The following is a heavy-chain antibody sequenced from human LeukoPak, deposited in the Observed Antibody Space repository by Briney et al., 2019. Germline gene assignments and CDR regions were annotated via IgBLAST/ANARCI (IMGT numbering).Heavy chain of an antibody. D-gene: IGHD2-2*01. Sequence: SQTLSLTCTVSGGSISSGDYYWSWIRQPPGKGLEWIGYIYYSGSTYYSPSLKSRVTISVDTSKNQFSLKLSSVTAADTAVYYCARGYQLLHNGTGVWGKGTTVTVSS. J-gene: IGHJ6*04. V-gene: IGHV4-30-4*01. CDR3: ARGYQLLHNGTGV. CDR2: IYYSGST. CDR1: GGSISSGDYY.